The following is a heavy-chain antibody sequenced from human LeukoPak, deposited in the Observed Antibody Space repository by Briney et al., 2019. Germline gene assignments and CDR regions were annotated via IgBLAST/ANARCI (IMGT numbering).Heavy chain of an antibody. Sequence: GGSLRLSCAASGFTFSNYGMHWVRQAPGKGLEWVVVIWNDGSKRYYADSVKGRFTISRDNSKNTLYLQMNSLRAEDTAVFFCARDRSPFSSSWYWFDPWGQGIQVTVSS. D-gene: IGHD6-13*01. J-gene: IGHJ5*02. CDR2: IWNDGSKR. V-gene: IGHV3-33*01. CDR3: ARDRSPFSSSWYWFDP. CDR1: GFTFSNYG.